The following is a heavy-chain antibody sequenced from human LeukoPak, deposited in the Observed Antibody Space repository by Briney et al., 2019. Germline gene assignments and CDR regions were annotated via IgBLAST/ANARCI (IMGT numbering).Heavy chain of an antibody. Sequence: GGSLRLSCAASGFTFSSYAMSWVRQAPGKGLEWFSAISGSGGSTYYADSVKGRFAISRDNSKNTLSLQMNSLRADDTAVYYCAKASTFSGSPVDYWGQGTLVTVSS. CDR3: AKASTFSGSPVDY. V-gene: IGHV3-23*01. CDR2: ISGSGGST. CDR1: GFTFSSYA. J-gene: IGHJ4*02. D-gene: IGHD1-26*01.